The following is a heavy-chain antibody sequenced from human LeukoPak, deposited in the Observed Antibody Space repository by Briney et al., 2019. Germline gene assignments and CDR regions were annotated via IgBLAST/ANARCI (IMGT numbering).Heavy chain of an antibody. V-gene: IGHV4-39*01. Sequence: SETLSLTCTVSGGSISSSSYYWGWIRQPPGKGLERIGSIYYSGSTYYNPSLKSRVTISVDTSKNQFSLKLSSVTAADTAVYYCARHSRGSYRFDYWGQGTLVTVSS. J-gene: IGHJ4*02. CDR1: GGSISSSSYY. CDR3: ARHSRGSYRFDY. CDR2: IYYSGST. D-gene: IGHD1-26*01.